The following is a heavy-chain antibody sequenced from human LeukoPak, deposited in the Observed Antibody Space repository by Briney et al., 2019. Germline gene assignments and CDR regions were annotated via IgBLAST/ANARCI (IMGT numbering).Heavy chain of an antibody. Sequence: GGSLRLSCAASGFTFSSYWMHWVRQDPVKGLLWVSRINGDGSSTDYADSEKGRFTISRENAKNTVYLQMNSLKAEDTAVYYCVRGYSSGYRLDYWGQGTLVTVSS. D-gene: IGHD3-22*01. CDR3: VRGYSSGYRLDY. CDR2: INGDGSST. J-gene: IGHJ4*02. CDR1: GFTFSSYW. V-gene: IGHV3-74*01.